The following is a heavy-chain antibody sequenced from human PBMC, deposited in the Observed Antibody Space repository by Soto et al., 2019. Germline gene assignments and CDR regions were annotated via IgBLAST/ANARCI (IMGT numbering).Heavy chain of an antibody. CDR2: IIPVLDVT. J-gene: IGHJ6*04. D-gene: IGHD3-10*01. CDR3: ARGGKLGGDLDV. V-gene: IGHV1-69*02. CDR1: GGTFNRET. Sequence: QAQLVQSGAEVKKPGSSVKVSCKASGGTFNRETFIWVRQAPGQGLQWMGRIIPVLDVTEYPQNFQGRVTITADTSTSTVYLALSGLGSADTAVYYCARGGKLGGDLDVWGKGTPVIVSS.